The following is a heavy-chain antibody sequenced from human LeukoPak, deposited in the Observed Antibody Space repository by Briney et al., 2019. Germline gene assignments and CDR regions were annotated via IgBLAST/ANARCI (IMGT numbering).Heavy chain of an antibody. CDR3: TRDRFYVWFDP. V-gene: IGHV3-49*04. J-gene: IGHJ5*02. D-gene: IGHD3-16*01. CDR1: GFTFGDYA. Sequence: GGSLRLSCTASGFTFGDYAMSWVRQAPGKGLEWVGFIRSKAYGGTTEYAASVKGRFTISRDDSKSIAYLQMNSLKTEDTAVYYCTRDRFYVWFDPWGQGTLVTVSS. CDR2: IRSKAYGGTT.